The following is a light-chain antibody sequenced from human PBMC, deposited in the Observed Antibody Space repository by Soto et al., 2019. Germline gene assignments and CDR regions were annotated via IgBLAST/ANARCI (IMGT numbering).Light chain of an antibody. CDR3: SSYAGSNNLGV. J-gene: IGLJ1*01. CDR1: SSDVGGYNF. CDR2: EVS. V-gene: IGLV2-8*01. Sequence: ALTQPPSASGSPGQSVTISCTGTSSDVGGYNFVSWYQQHPGKAPKLMIYEVSKRPSGVPDRFSGSKSGNTASLTVSGLQAEDEADYYCSSYAGSNNLGVFGTGTKVTVL.